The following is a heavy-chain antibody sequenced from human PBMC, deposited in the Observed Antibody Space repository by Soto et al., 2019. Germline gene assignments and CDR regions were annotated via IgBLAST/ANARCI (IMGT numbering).Heavy chain of an antibody. J-gene: IGHJ6*02. Sequence: QEQLVESGGGVVQPGRSLRLSCVASGFTFSSFAMHWVRQAPGKGLEWVAVMSYDGRNKNYADSVKGRVTISRDNSKNTLYLQMNSLRAEDTAVYYCAKVKCIAAGWGMDVWGQGTAVTVSS. V-gene: IGHV3-30*04. CDR2: MSYDGRNK. D-gene: IGHD6-13*01. CDR1: GFTFSSFA. CDR3: AKVKCIAAGWGMDV.